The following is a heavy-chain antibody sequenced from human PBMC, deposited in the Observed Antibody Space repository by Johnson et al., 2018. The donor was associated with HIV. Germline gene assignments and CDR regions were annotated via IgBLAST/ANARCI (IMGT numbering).Heavy chain of an antibody. CDR1: GFTVRSNY. J-gene: IGHJ3*02. CDR3: ASRYGDYGLGAFDI. CDR2: IYSGGST. Sequence: MLLVESGGGLTQPGGSLRLSCAASGFTVRSNYMSWVRQAPGKGLAWVTVIYSGGSTYYADSVKCRFTISRDNSKNTLYLQMNSLRAEDTAVYYCASRYGDYGLGAFDIWGQGTMVTVSS. V-gene: IGHV3-53*01. D-gene: IGHD4-17*01.